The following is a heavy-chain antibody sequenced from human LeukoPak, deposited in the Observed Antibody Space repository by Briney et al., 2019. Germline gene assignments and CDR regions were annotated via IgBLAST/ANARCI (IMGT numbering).Heavy chain of an antibody. J-gene: IGHJ4*02. CDR2: ISSSSSYI. V-gene: IGHV3-21*04. D-gene: IGHD3-22*01. CDR3: ARGGSRTALRQYYYDSSGYYDY. Sequence: GGSLRLSCAASGFTFSSYSMNWVRQAPGKGLEWVSSISSSSSYIYYADSVKGRFTISRDNAKNSLYLQMNSLRAEDTAVYYCARGGSRTALRQYYYDSSGYYDYWGQGTLVTVSS. CDR1: GFTFSSYS.